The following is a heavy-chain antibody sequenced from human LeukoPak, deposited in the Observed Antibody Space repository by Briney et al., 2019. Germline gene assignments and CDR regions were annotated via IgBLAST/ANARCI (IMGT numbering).Heavy chain of an antibody. V-gene: IGHV3-7*03. Sequence: AGGSLRLSCAASGFTFSSYAMSWVRQAPGKGLEWVANIKQDGSEKYYVDSVKGRFTISRDNAKNSLYLQMNSLRAEDTALYYCAKAVYDSSGYYFDYWGQGTLVTVSS. CDR1: GFTFSSYA. CDR3: AKAVYDSSGYYFDY. J-gene: IGHJ4*02. D-gene: IGHD3-22*01. CDR2: IKQDGSEK.